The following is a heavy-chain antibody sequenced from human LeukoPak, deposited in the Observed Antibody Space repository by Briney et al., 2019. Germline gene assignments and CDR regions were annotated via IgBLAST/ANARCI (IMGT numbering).Heavy chain of an antibody. J-gene: IGHJ4*02. CDR2: IIPIFGTA. Sequence: SVKVSCKASGYTFTSYYMHWVRQAPGQGLEWMGGIIPIFGTANYAQKFQGRVTITADESTSTAYMELSSLRSEDTAVYYCARGGGGYSYGEDFDYWGQGTLVTVSS. CDR3: ARGGGGYSYGEDFDY. D-gene: IGHD5-18*01. V-gene: IGHV1-69*13. CDR1: GYTFTSYY.